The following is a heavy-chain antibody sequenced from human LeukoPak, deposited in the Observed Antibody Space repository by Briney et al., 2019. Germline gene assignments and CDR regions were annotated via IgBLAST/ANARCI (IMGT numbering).Heavy chain of an antibody. CDR3: AKERAAYTNPYYFDY. D-gene: IGHD3-16*01. Sequence: PGGSLRLSCAASAFTFSSYGMHWVRQAPGKGLEWVSTISGSGANTYYADSVRGRFTISRDNSKNTLYLHMNSLRAEDTAVYYCAKERAAYTNPYYFDYWGQGTLVTVSS. V-gene: IGHV3-23*01. J-gene: IGHJ4*02. CDR1: AFTFSSYG. CDR2: ISGSGANT.